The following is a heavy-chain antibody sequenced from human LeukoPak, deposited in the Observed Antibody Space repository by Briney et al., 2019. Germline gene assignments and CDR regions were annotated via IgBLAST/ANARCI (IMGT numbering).Heavy chain of an antibody. CDR1: GGSISSYY. D-gene: IGHD1-26*01. CDR2: IYTSGST. J-gene: IGHJ3*02. V-gene: IGHV4-4*07. Sequence: SETLSLTCTVSGGSISSYYWSWIRQPAGKGLEWIGRIYTSGSTNYNPSLKSRVTMSVDTSKNQFSLKLSSVTAADTAVYYCASAYSGSFLQAFDIWGQGTMVTVSS. CDR3: ASAYSGSFLQAFDI.